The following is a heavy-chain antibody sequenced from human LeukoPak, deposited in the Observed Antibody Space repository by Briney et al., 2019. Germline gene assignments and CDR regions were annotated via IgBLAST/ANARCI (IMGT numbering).Heavy chain of an antibody. CDR1: GGTFSSYA. Sequence: SVKVSCKASGGTFSSYAISWVRQAPGHGLEWMGRIIPIFGTANYAQKFQGRVTITTDESTSTAYMELSSLRSEDTAVYYCAREVSAAGTHFDYWGQGTLVTVSS. CDR2: IIPIFGTA. D-gene: IGHD6-13*01. V-gene: IGHV1-69*05. J-gene: IGHJ4*02. CDR3: AREVSAAGTHFDY.